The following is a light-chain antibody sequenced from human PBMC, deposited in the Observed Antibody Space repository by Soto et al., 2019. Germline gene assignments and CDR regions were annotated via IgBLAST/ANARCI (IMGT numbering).Light chain of an antibody. V-gene: IGKV3-11*01. CDR3: QQYNNWPPAYT. CDR1: QSVSSY. CDR2: DAS. J-gene: IGKJ2*01. Sequence: EIVLTQSPATLSLSPGERATLSCRASQSVSSYLAWYQQKPGQAPRLLIYDASNRATGIPARFSGSGSGTDFTLTISSLEPEDFAVYYCQQYNNWPPAYTFGQGTKVDIK.